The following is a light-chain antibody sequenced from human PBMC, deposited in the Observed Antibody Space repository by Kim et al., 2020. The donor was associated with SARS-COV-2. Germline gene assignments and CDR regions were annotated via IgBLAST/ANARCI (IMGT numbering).Light chain of an antibody. CDR3: QQYNNWPPTT. Sequence: VSPGERATLSCRASQSVSSKLAWYQQKPGQAPRLLIYGASTRATGIPARFSGSGSGTEFTLIISSLQSEDFAIYYCQQYNNWPPTTFGQGTKLEI. V-gene: IGKV3-15*01. CDR2: GAS. CDR1: QSVSSK. J-gene: IGKJ2*01.